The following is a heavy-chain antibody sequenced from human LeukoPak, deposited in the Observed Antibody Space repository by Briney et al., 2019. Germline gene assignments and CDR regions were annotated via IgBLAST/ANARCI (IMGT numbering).Heavy chain of an antibody. CDR2: MNPNSGNT. D-gene: IGHD3-3*01. Sequence: ASVRVSCKGFGYTFTGDFIHWVRQAPGQGLEWMGWMNPNSGNTGYAQKFQGRVTMTRNTSISTAYMELSSLRSEDTAVYYCARGSEPYDFWSGYYRYYYYYMDVWGKGTTVTVSS. CDR1: GYTFTGDF. V-gene: IGHV1-8*02. CDR3: ARGSEPYDFWSGYYRYYYYYMDV. J-gene: IGHJ6*03.